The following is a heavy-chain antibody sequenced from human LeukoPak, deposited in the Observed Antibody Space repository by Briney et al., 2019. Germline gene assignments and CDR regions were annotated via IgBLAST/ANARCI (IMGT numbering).Heavy chain of an antibody. Sequence: GRSLRLSCTASGFTFGDYAMSWFRQAPGKGLEWVGFIRSKAYGGTTEYAASVKGRFTISRDDSKSIAYLQMNSLKTEDTAVYYCTRAPPRVRGVSGAFDIWGQGTMVTVSS. CDR1: GFTFGDYA. V-gene: IGHV3-49*03. D-gene: IGHD3-10*01. CDR2: IRSKAYGGTT. J-gene: IGHJ3*02. CDR3: TRAPPRVRGVSGAFDI.